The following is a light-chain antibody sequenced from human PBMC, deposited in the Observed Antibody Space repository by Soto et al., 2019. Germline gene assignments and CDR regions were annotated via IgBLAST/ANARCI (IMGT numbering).Light chain of an antibody. Sequence: EIVLTQSPATLSLSPGERATLSCRASQSVSRYLAWYQHEPGQAPRLLIYDASTRATGIPARFSGSGSGTDFTLSISSLEPEDFAVYYCQQRSSWPLTFGGGTKVDIK. CDR2: DAS. J-gene: IGKJ4*01. V-gene: IGKV3-11*01. CDR3: QQRSSWPLT. CDR1: QSVSRY.